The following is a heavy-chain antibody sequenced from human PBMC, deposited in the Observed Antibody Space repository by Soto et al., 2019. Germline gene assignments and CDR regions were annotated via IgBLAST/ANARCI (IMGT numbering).Heavy chain of an antibody. Sequence: SVKVSCKASGGTFSSYAISWVRQAPGQGLEWMGGIIPIFGTANYAQKFQGRVTITADESTSTAYMELSSLRSEDTAVYYCASSIAAADSWFDPWGQGTLVTVSS. D-gene: IGHD6-13*01. V-gene: IGHV1-69*13. CDR3: ASSIAAADSWFDP. CDR2: IIPIFGTA. J-gene: IGHJ5*02. CDR1: GGTFSSYA.